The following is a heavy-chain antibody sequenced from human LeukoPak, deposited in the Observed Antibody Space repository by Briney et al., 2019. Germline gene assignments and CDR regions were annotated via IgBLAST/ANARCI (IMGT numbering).Heavy chain of an antibody. CDR2: IIPIFGTV. D-gene: IGHD3-10*01. CDR3: ARDYGSGSYYNPLFDI. CDR1: GGTFSSYA. J-gene: IGHJ3*02. V-gene: IGHV1-69*13. Sequence: SVKVSCKASGGTFSSYAISWVRQAPGQGLEWMGGIIPIFGTVNYAQKFQGRVTITADESTSTAYMELSSLRSEDTAVYYCARDYGSGSYYNPLFDIWGQGTMVTVSS.